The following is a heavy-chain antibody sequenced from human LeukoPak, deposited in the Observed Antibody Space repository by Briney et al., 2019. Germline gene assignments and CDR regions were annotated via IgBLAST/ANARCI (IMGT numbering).Heavy chain of an antibody. V-gene: IGHV1-18*01. D-gene: IGHD6-13*01. CDR3: ARDPPDSDSSSWSAPYYFDY. CDR2: ISAYNGNT. Sequence: ASVKVSCTASGYTFTSYGISWVRQAPGQGLEWMGWISAYNGNTNHAQKLQGRVTMTTDTSTGTAYMELRSLRSDDTAVYYCARDPPDSDSSSWSAPYYFDYWGQGTLVTVSS. J-gene: IGHJ4*02. CDR1: GYTFTSYG.